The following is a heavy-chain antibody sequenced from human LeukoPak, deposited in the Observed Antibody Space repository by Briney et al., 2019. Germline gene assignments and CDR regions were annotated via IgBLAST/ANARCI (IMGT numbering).Heavy chain of an antibody. Sequence: SETLSLTCTVSADSLSSGGHYWAWLRQLAGKGLESIGFIHHSGSSRHNPSLKDRVAISVDASRKQFALRLSSVTAADTAIYYCARGGNRFGGFYFDYWGQGIQVIVSS. J-gene: IGHJ4*02. CDR2: IHHSGSS. D-gene: IGHD3-10*01. CDR3: ARGGNRFGGFYFDY. CDR1: ADSLSSGGHY. V-gene: IGHV4-31*03.